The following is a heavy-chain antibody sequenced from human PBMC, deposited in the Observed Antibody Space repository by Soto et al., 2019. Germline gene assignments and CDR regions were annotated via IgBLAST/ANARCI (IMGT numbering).Heavy chain of an antibody. CDR1: GYTFTSYG. CDR3: ARDRVVAASGVGYYYYGMDV. Sequence: AASVKVSCKASGYTFTSYGISWGRQAPGQGLEWMGWISAYNGNTNYAQKLQGRVTMTTDTSTSTAYMELRSLRSDDTAVYYCARDRVVAASGVGYYYYGMDVWGQGTTVTVSS. D-gene: IGHD2-15*01. CDR2: ISAYNGNT. V-gene: IGHV1-18*01. J-gene: IGHJ6*02.